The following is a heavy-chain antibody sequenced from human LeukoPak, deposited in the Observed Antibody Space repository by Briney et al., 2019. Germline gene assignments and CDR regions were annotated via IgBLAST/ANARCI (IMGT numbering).Heavy chain of an antibody. CDR3: ARDLPIYYYGMDV. CDR2: ISSSGSTT. J-gene: IGHJ6*04. V-gene: IGHV3-11*04. CDR1: GFTVSNNY. Sequence: PGRSLRLSCAASGFTVSNNYISWIRQAPGKGLEWVSYISSSGSTTNSAASVKGRFTISRDNDKNSLYLQMTSLRDEDTDVYYCARDLPIYYYGMDVWGKGTTVTVSS.